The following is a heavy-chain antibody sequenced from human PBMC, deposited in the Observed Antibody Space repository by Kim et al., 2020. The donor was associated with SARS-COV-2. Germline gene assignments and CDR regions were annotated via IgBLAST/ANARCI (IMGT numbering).Heavy chain of an antibody. CDR1: GLHFSSYG. CDR3: ARGRWYHDEAFDI. D-gene: IGHD2-15*01. V-gene: IGHV3-48*02. Sequence: GGSLRLSCADSGLHFSSYGMSWVRQAPGKGLEWVSHITSRKRSAVYYAESVKGRFTISRDNDKNSVYLQMNSLRDEDTAVYYCARGRWYHDEAFDIWGQG. J-gene: IGHJ3*02. CDR2: ITSRKRSAV.